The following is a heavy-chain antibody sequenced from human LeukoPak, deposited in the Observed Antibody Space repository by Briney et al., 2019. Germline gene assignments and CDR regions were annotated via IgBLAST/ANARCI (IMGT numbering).Heavy chain of an antibody. V-gene: IGHV3-74*01. CDR2: INSDGSST. Sequence: GGSLRLSCAASGFTFSSYWMHWVRQAPGKGLVWVSRINSDGSSTSYADSVKGRFTISRDNAKNTLYLQMNSLRDDDTAVYYCTRVEVAGTRAFDIWGKGTTVTISS. CDR3: TRVEVAGTRAFDI. CDR1: GFTFSSYW. D-gene: IGHD6-19*01. J-gene: IGHJ6*04.